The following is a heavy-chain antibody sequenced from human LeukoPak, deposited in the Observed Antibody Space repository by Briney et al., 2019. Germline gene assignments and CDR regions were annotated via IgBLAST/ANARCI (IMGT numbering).Heavy chain of an antibody. CDR1: GFIFSEHV. Sequence: GESLTLSCEVSGFIFSEHVTNWVRQSPGKGLEWVASIQSNGNEKYSSESLKGRFTISRDNSKNTLYLQMNTVRPEDTAIFYCARGVTSWPQGPYHFDYWGQGILVTVSS. J-gene: IGHJ4*02. V-gene: IGHV3-30*02. CDR2: IQSNGNEK. D-gene: IGHD2-2*01. CDR3: ARGVTSWPQGPYHFDY.